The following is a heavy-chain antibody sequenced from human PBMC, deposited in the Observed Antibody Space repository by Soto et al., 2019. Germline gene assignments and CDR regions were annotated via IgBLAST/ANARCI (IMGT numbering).Heavy chain of an antibody. CDR1: GYSFTNYW. CDR3: ASGFPFYFNY. D-gene: IGHD6-25*01. CDR2: IDPSDSYT. J-gene: IGHJ4*02. Sequence: GESLKISCKGSGYSFTNYWISWVRQMPGKGLEWMGRIDPSDSYTNYSPSFQGHVTISSDKSITTAYLQWSSLKASDTAIYYCASGFPFYFNYWGQGTLVTVSS. V-gene: IGHV5-10-1*01.